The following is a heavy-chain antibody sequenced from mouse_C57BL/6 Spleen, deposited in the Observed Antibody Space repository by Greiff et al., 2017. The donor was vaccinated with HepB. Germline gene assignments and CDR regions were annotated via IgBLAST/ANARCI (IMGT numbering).Heavy chain of an antibody. D-gene: IGHD1-1*01. CDR3: ATYGSKDFY. V-gene: IGHV5-17*01. J-gene: IGHJ2*01. CDR1: GFTFSDYG. Sequence: EVKVEESGGGLVKPGGSLKLSCAASGFTFSDYGMHWVRQAPEKGLEWVAYISSGSSTIYYADTVKGRFTISRDNAKNSLFLQMTSLRSEDTAMYYCATYGSKDFYWGQGTTLTVSS. CDR2: ISSGSSTI.